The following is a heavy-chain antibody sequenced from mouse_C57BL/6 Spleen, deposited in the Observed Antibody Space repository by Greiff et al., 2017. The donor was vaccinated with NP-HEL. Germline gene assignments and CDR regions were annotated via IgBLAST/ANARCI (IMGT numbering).Heavy chain of an antibody. CDR1: GFSLTSYG. J-gene: IGHJ4*01. Sequence: QVQLKESGPGLVQPSQSLSITCTVSGFSLTSYGVHWVRQSPGKGLEWLGVIWSGGSTDYKAAFISRLSISKDNSKSQVFFKMNSLQADDTAIYYCARNPYDYDLAYYAMDYWGQGASVTVAS. D-gene: IGHD2-4*01. V-gene: IGHV2-2*01. CDR3: ARNPYDYDLAYYAMDY. CDR2: IWSGGST.